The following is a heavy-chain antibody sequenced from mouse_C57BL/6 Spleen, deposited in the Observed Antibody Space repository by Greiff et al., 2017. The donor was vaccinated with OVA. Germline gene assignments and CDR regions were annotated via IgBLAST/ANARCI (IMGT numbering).Heavy chain of an antibody. CDR3: TRKWYFDV. Sequence: VKLMESGAELVRPGASVTLSCKASGYTFTDYEMHWVKQTPVHGLEWIGAIDPETGGTAYNQKFKGKAILTADKSSSTAYMELRSLTSEDSAVYYCTRKWYFDVWGTGTTVTVS. CDR1: GYTFTDYE. J-gene: IGHJ1*03. V-gene: IGHV1-15*01. CDR2: IDPETGGT.